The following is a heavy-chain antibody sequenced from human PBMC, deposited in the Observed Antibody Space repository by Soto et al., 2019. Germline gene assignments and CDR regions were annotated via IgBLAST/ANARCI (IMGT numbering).Heavy chain of an antibody. CDR2: IYYSGST. D-gene: IGHD3-10*01. V-gene: IGHV4-39*01. Sequence: SETLSLTCTVSGGSISSSSYYWGWIRQPPGKGLEWIGSIYYSGSTYYNPSLKSRVTISVDTSKNQFSLKLSSVTAADTAVYYCARQEGGSGSYYTAYYFDYWGQGTLVTVSS. J-gene: IGHJ4*02. CDR1: GGSISSSSYY. CDR3: ARQEGGSGSYYTAYYFDY.